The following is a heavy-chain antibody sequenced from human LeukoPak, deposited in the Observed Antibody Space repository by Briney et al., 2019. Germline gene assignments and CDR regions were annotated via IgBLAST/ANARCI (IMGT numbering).Heavy chain of an antibody. V-gene: IGHV3-30*18. CDR3: AKDLSSGYFDY. J-gene: IGHJ4*02. CDR1: GFTFSSYG. D-gene: IGHD3-22*01. CDR2: ISYDGSNK. Sequence: GGSLRLSCAASGFTFSSYGMHWVRQAPGKGLEWVAVISYDGSNKYYADSVKGRFTISRDNSKNTLYLQMNSLRVEDTAVYYCAKDLSSGYFDYWGQGTLVTVSS.